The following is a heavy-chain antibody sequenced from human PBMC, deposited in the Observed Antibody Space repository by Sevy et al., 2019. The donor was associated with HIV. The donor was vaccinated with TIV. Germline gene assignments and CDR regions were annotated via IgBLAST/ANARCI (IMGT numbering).Heavy chain of an antibody. V-gene: IGHV3-49*04. CDR3: TRKKDYYDSSGYYYFDAFDI. Sequence: GGSLRLSCTASGFTFGDYAMSWVRQAPGKGLEWVGFIRSKAYGGTTEYAASVKGRFIISRDDSKSIAYLQMNSLKTEDTAVYYCTRKKDYYDSSGYYYFDAFDIWGQGTMVTVSS. CDR2: IRSKAYGGTT. J-gene: IGHJ3*02. D-gene: IGHD3-22*01. CDR1: GFTFGDYA.